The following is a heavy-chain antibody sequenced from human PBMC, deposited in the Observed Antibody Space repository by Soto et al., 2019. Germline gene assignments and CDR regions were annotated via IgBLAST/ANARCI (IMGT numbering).Heavy chain of an antibody. D-gene: IGHD2-15*01. CDR2: ISSSGSTI. V-gene: IGHV3-11*01. J-gene: IGHJ4*02. Sequence: QVQLVESGGGLVKPGGSLRLSCAASGFIFTDYSMSWIRQAPGKGLEWVSYISSSGSTIYYADSVRGRFTISRDNAKNSLYLQMNSLRAEDTAVYHCARGRVGSWLPYYFDYWGQGTLVTVSS. CDR3: ARGRVGSWLPYYFDY. CDR1: GFIFTDYS.